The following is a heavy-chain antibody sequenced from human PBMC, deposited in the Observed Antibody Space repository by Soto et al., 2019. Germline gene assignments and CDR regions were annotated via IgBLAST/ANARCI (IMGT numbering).Heavy chain of an antibody. CDR2: IYHSGST. V-gene: IGHV4-4*02. D-gene: IGHD7-27*01. CDR1: GGSISSSNW. CDR3: ARGPSGDKVDS. J-gene: IGHJ4*02. Sequence: SETLSLTCAVPGGSISSSNWWSWVRQPPGKGLEWIGEIYHSGSTNYNPSLESRVTMSVDTSKSQLSLTLSSVSAADTAVYYCARGPSGDKVDSWGQGTLVTVSS.